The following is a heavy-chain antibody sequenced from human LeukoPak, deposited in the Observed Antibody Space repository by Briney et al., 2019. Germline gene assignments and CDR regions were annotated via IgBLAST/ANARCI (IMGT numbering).Heavy chain of an antibody. CDR3: ARDCSSTSCSDY. J-gene: IGHJ4*02. D-gene: IGHD2-2*01. V-gene: IGHV3-11*01. Sequence: PGGSLRLSCAASGFTFSDYYMSWIREAPGKGLEWVSYISSSGSTIYYADSVKGRFTISRDNAKNSLYLQMNSLRAEDTAVYYCARDCSSTSCSDYWGQGTLVTVSS. CDR1: GFTFSDYY. CDR2: ISSSGSTI.